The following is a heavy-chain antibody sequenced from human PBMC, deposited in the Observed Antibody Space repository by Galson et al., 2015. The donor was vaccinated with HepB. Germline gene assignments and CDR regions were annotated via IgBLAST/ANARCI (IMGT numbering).Heavy chain of an antibody. CDR1: GYTFTSYD. CDR3: ASYGYDYRRNYMDV. V-gene: IGHV1-8*01. J-gene: IGHJ6*03. Sequence: SVKVSCKASGYTFTSYDINWVRQATGQGLEWIGWMNPNSGNTGYAQKFQGRVTMTRNTSISTAYMELSSLRSEDTAVYYCASYGYDYRRNYMDVWGKGTTVTVSS. D-gene: IGHD5-12*01. CDR2: MNPNSGNT.